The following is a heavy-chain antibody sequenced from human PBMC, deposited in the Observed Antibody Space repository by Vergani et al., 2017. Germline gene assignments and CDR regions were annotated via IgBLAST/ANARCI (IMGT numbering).Heavy chain of an antibody. D-gene: IGHD1-26*01. J-gene: IGHJ4*02. CDR3: ASGRSRGNYVYYFDY. Sequence: QVQLQESGPGLVKPSETLSLTCTVSGGSISSYYWGWIRQPPGKGLEWIGSIYYSGSTHYNPSLKSRVTISVDTSKNQFSLNLSSVTAADTAVYYWASGRSRGNYVYYFDYWGQGTLVTVSS. CDR2: IYYSGST. V-gene: IGHV4-39*07. CDR1: GGSISSYY.